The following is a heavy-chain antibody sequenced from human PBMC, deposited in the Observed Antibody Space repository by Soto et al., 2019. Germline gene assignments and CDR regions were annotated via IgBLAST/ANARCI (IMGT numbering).Heavy chain of an antibody. CDR2: VHYSGSA. J-gene: IGHJ6*02. Sequence: QVQLQQSGPGLVKPSQTLSLTCTVSGGSITFDHYHWTWIRQPPGKGLEWIGYVHYSGSALYNPSLQSRVAISVETSKNQFSLKLSSVTAADTAVYFCARGDDGGVRDYYGLDVWGQGTTVTVSS. CDR1: GGSITFDHYH. V-gene: IGHV4-30-4*01. CDR3: ARGDDGGVRDYYGLDV. D-gene: IGHD2-8*02.